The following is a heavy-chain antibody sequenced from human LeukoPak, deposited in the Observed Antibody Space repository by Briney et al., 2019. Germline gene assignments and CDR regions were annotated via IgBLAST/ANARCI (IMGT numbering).Heavy chain of an antibody. V-gene: IGHV3-74*01. CDR2: SHNDGNSV. J-gene: IGHJ4*02. D-gene: IGHD3-10*01. Sequence: GGSLRLSCAASGFTFNRYWMHWVRQVPGKEVVWVSHSHNDGNSVSYADSVKGRFTVSRHNANNPLSMQMNGLRAEDTAVYYCVRHNYGYDYWGQGTLVTVSS. CDR3: VRHNYGYDY. CDR1: GFTFNRYW.